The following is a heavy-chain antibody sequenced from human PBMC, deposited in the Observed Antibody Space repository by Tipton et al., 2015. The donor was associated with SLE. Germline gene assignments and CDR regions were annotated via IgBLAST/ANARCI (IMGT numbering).Heavy chain of an antibody. CDR3: STLMAGGSGRGY. Sequence: TLSLTCKVSGASINTSRYYWGWISQPPGKGLEWIGCVSSGGRTFHNPSLRSRVTISIDTSKNQFSLKLSYVTAADTAVYYCSTLMAGGSGRGYWGQGTLVTVSS. D-gene: IGHD3-10*01. J-gene: IGHJ4*02. V-gene: IGHV4-39*07. CDR2: VSSGGRT. CDR1: GASINTSRYY.